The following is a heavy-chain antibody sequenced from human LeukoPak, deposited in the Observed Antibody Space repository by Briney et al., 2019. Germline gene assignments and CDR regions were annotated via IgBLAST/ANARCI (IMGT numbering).Heavy chain of an antibody. Sequence: PSETLSLTCSVSGGSISSYYWSWIRQPPGKGLEWIGYIYNSESSNFNPSLKSRVTISVDTSKNQFSLRLRSVTAADTAVYYCARGGYSNWFDPWGQGTLVTVSS. CDR2: IYNSESS. V-gene: IGHV4-59*01. CDR3: ARGGYSNWFDP. J-gene: IGHJ5*02. CDR1: GGSISSYY. D-gene: IGHD3-22*01.